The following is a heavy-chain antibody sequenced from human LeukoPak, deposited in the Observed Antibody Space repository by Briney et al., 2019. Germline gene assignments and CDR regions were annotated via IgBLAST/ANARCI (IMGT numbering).Heavy chain of an antibody. CDR3: ASSSAKYSFDY. Sequence: PSETLSLTCTVSGGSISSSSYYWDWIRQPPGKGLEWIGSLYYSGSTYYNPPLKSRVTMSVDTSKNQFSLKLSSVTAADTAVYYCASSSAKYSFDYWGQGTLVTVSS. J-gene: IGHJ4*02. CDR1: GGSISSSSYY. CDR2: LYYSGST. V-gene: IGHV4-39*07. D-gene: IGHD6-6*01.